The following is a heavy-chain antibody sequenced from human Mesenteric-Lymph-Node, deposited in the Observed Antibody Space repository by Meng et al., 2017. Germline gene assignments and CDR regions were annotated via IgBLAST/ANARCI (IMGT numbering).Heavy chain of an antibody. D-gene: IGHD2-2*01. CDR2: TYYRSKWYN. CDR1: GDTVSSNSST. V-gene: IGHV6-1*01. CDR3: ARVTSARGYDY. J-gene: IGHJ4*02. Sequence: QVHPQQAGPGLVKPSQTLSLTSAISGDTVSSNSSTWHWIRQSPSRGLEWLGRTYYRSKWYNDYAVSVKSRITINPDTSKNQFSLQLNSVTPEDTAVYYCARVTSARGYDYWGQGTLVTVSS.